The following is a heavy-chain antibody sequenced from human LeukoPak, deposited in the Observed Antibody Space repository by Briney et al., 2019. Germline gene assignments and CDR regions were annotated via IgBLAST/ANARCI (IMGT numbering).Heavy chain of an antibody. CDR1: RDTFSSYT. CDR2: ISPFLGSA. D-gene: IGHD2/OR15-2a*01. J-gene: IGHJ5*02. Sequence: SVKVSCKASRDTFSSYTFNWVRQAPGQGLEWMGRISPFLGSAFYAQNFQGRVTITAGKSTYTVYMELSRLRFEDTAVYYCARSGSTRRDPAWFDPWGQGTLATVSS. V-gene: IGHV1-69*08. CDR3: ARSGSTRRDPAWFDP.